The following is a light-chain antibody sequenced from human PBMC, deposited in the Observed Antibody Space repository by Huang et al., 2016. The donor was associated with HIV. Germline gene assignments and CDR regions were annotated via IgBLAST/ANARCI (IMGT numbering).Light chain of an antibody. CDR2: DAS. J-gene: IGKJ3*01. V-gene: IGKV1-33*01. Sequence: DIQMTQSPSSLSASVGDRVTITCQASQDISNYLNWYQQKPGKAPKLLIYDASNLETGVSSRFSGSGSGTDFIFTISSLQPEDIATYYCQQYDNLPRFTFGPGTKVDIK. CDR1: QDISNY. CDR3: QQYDNLPRFT.